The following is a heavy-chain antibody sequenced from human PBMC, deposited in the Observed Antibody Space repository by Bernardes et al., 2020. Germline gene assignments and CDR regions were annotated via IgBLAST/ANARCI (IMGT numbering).Heavy chain of an antibody. J-gene: IGHJ6*03. D-gene: IGHD6-6*01. CDR2: IYYSGST. CDR3: ARASSIAARPVTYYYMDV. CDR1: SGSISSYY. Sequence: SETLSLTCTVSSGSISSYYWSWIRQPPGKGLEWIGYIYYSGSTNYNPSLKSRVTISVDTSKNQFSLKLSSVTAADTAVYYCARASSIAARPVTYYYMDVWGKGTTVTVSS. V-gene: IGHV4-59*01.